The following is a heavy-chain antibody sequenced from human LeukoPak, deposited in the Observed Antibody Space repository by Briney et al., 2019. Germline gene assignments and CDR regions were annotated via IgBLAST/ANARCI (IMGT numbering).Heavy chain of an antibody. J-gene: IGHJ5*02. Sequence: GRSLRLSCAASGFTFSSSGMSWVRQAPGKGLEWVSTISASGDNTYYADSVKGRFTISRDNSKKKLYLQMNSLRAEDTAVYYCAKGYYGSGTYGWFDPWGQGTLVTVSS. D-gene: IGHD3-10*01. V-gene: IGHV3-23*01. CDR1: GFTFSSSG. CDR2: ISASGDNT. CDR3: AKGYYGSGTYGWFDP.